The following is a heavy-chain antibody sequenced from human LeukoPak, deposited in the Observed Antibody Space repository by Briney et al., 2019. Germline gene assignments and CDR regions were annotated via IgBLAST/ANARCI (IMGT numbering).Heavy chain of an antibody. J-gene: IGHJ4*02. V-gene: IGHV3-7*01. CDR2: IKRDGSDK. D-gene: IGHD2-15*01. CDR3: ARDLRGGHFDY. CDR1: GFTFSDYW. Sequence: GGSLRLSCEASGFTFSDYWMSWVRQAPGKGLEWVANIKRDGSDKNYEDSVKGRFTMSRDNAENSVYLQMNSLRAEDTAVYYCARDLRGGHFDYWGQGTLVTVSS.